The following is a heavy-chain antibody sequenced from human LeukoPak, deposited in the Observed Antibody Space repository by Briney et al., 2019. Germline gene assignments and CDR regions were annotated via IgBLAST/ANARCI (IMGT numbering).Heavy chain of an antibody. D-gene: IGHD7-27*01. J-gene: IGHJ3*02. Sequence: SETLSLTCTVSGGSISSYYWSWIRQPPGKGLEWIGYIYYSGSTNYNPSLKSRVTISVDTSKNQFSLKLSSVTAADTAVYYCARELGGDAFDIWAKGQWSPSLQ. CDR2: IYYSGST. CDR1: GGSISSYY. CDR3: ARELGGDAFDI. V-gene: IGHV4-59*01.